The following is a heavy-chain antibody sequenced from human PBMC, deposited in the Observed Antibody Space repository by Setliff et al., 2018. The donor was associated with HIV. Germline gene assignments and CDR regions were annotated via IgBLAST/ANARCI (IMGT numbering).Heavy chain of an antibody. CDR1: GASISSYY. V-gene: IGHV4-59*03. J-gene: IGHJ4*02. Sequence: SETLSLTCSVSGASISSYYWSWIRQPPGKGLEWIGYISPTGNTNYNPSLKSRVTISTDTSKNQFSLNVRSVTAADTAVYFCAKSSPSIGYIFDHWGQGTLVTVS. D-gene: IGHD5-12*01. CDR3: AKSSPSIGYIFDH. CDR2: ISPTGNT.